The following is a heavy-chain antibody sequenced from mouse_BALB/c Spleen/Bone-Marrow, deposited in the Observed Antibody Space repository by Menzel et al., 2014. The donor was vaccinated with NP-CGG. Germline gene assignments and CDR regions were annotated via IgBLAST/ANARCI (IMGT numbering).Heavy chain of an antibody. CDR3: ARSTWSYYNGMDY. CDR2: ISGVSSTI. J-gene: IGHJ4*01. Sequence: EVMLVESGGGLVQPGGSRKLSCAASGFTFSNFGIHWVRQAPEKGLEWVAYISGVSSTIYYADTVKGRFTISRDNPKXTLFLQMTSLRSEDTAMYYCARSTWSYYNGMDYWGQGTSVTVSS. D-gene: IGHD1-1*01. V-gene: IGHV5-17*02. CDR1: GFTFSNFG.